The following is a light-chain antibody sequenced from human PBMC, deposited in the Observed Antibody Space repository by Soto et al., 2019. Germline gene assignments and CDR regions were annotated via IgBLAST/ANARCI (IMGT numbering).Light chain of an antibody. Sequence: QSVLTQPPSASGATGQRVTISCTGSSSNIGAGYDVHWYQQLPGTAPILLIYGNSNRPSGVPDRFSGSKSGTSASLAITGLQAEDEADYYCQSYDSSLSAVVFGGGTKLTVL. J-gene: IGLJ3*02. CDR2: GNS. V-gene: IGLV1-40*01. CDR1: SSNIGAGYD. CDR3: QSYDSSLSAVV.